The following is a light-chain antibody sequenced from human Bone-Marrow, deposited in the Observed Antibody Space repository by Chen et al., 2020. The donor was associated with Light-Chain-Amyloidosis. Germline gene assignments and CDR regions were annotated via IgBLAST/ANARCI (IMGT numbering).Light chain of an antibody. CDR1: SSDVGGYNY. CDR3: SSYTSSSTVV. J-gene: IGLJ1*01. V-gene: IGLV2-14*01. CDR2: EVS. Sequence: QSALTQPASVSGSPGQSITISCTGTSSDVGGYNYVSWYQQHPGKAPKLMIYEVSNRPSGVSHRFSGSKAGNTASLTISGLQAEDEADYYCSSYTSSSTVVFGTGTKVTVL.